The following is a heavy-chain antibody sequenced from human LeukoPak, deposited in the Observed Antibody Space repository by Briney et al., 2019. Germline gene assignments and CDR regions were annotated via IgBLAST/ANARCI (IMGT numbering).Heavy chain of an antibody. CDR2: ISGRSHST. CDR1: GFTFSSHA. V-gene: IGHV3-23*01. J-gene: IGHJ4*02. CDR3: VKCPYFGISVAGTVYFDY. D-gene: IGHD6-19*01. Sequence: GGSLRLSCAASGFTFSSHAMSWVRQAPGRGLEWVSGISGRSHSTFYADSVKGRFTISRDNSKNTLYLQMSSLRAEDTAVYCCVKCPYFGISVAGTVYFDYWGQGALVTVAS.